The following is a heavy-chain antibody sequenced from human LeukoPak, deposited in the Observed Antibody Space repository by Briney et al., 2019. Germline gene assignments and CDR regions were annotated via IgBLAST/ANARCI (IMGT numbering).Heavy chain of an antibody. Sequence: SETLSLTCTVSGGSISSGGYYWSWIRQHPGKGLEWIGYIYYSGSTNYNPSLKSRVTISVDTSKNQSSLKLSSVTAADTAVYYCARGWYQLLAWGQGTLVTVSS. J-gene: IGHJ5*02. V-gene: IGHV4-61*08. CDR2: IYYSGST. D-gene: IGHD2-2*01. CDR3: ARGWYQLLA. CDR1: GGSISSGGYY.